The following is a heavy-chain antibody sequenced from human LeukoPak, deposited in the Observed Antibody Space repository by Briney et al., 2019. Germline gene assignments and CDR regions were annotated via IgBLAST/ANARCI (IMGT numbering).Heavy chain of an antibody. CDR2: IYHVEGT. J-gene: IGHJ5*02. Sequence: SETLSLTCTVSGVSIKTNSDYWGWLRQPPGKGLEWIGSIYHVEGTYYNPSLKSRVTISIDTSKNQFSLKLTSVTAADTAIYYCARDGRSGYEDLWGPGTLVTVSS. V-gene: IGHV4-39*07. CDR1: GVSIKTNSDY. CDR3: ARDGRSGYEDL. D-gene: IGHD5-12*01.